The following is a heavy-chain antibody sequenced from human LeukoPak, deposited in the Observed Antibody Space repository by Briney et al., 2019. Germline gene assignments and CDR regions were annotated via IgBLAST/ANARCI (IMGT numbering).Heavy chain of an antibody. D-gene: IGHD5-18*01. CDR3: ARVHGYSYGSDAFDI. CDR2: ISYDGSNK. CDR1: GFTFSSYA. V-gene: IGHV3-30-3*01. J-gene: IGHJ3*02. Sequence: PGRSLRLSCAASGFTFSSYAMHWVRQAPGKGLEWVAVISYDGSNKYYADSVKGRFTISRDNSKNTLYLQMNSLRAEDTAVYYCARVHGYSYGSDAFDIWGQGTMVTVSS.